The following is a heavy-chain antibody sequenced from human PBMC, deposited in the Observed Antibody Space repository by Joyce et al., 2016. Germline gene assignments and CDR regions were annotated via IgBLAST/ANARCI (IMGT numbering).Heavy chain of an antibody. CDR3: TSSFETSGYYLTDY. J-gene: IGHJ4*02. D-gene: IGHD3-22*01. V-gene: IGHV3-49*04. Sequence: EVQLVESGGGLVQPGRSLRLSCKTSGLPFGLYTLSWVRQAPGKGLEWVSFVRTKGFGGTKEYAASVKGRFTISRDDSNNIAYLQMNSLKTEDTATDFCTSSFETSGYYLTDYWGQGTLVTVSS. CDR2: VRTKGFGGTK. CDR1: GLPFGLYT.